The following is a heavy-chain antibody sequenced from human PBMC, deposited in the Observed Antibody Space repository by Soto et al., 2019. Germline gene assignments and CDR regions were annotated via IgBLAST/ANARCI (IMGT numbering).Heavy chain of an antibody. Sequence: QVQLQESGPGLVKPSQTLSLTCTVSAVSISSGDYYWSWIRQPPGKGLKWIGYIYYSGSTYYNPSLKSRVTLSGDASKNQCSRKLSSVTAADTAVYYCERLGGDTATIEHIDYWGQGTMVTVSS. CDR1: AVSISSGDYY. V-gene: IGHV4-30-4*08. D-gene: IGHD5-18*01. CDR3: ERLGGDTATIEHIDY. J-gene: IGHJ4*02. CDR2: IYYSGST.